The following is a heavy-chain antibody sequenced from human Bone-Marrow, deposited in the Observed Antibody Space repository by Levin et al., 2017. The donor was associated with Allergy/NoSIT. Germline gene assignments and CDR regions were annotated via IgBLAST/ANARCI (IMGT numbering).Heavy chain of an antibody. CDR3: ARIRVILTGYYRGSQASYYYGMDV. D-gene: IGHD3-9*01. J-gene: IGHJ6*02. Sequence: TLSLTCAVYGGSFSDYSWSWIRQPPGKGLEWIGDISHSGSTNYNPSLKGRVTISIDTSKNQFSLELSSVTAADTAVYYCARIRVILTGYYRGSQASYYYGMDVWGQGTTVTVSS. V-gene: IGHV4-34*01. CDR2: ISHSGST. CDR1: GGSFSDYS.